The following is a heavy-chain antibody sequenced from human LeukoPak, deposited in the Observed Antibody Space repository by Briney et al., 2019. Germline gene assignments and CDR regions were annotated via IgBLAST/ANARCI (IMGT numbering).Heavy chain of an antibody. J-gene: IGHJ4*02. CDR2: ISGSGGST. CDR3: AKDRVGATRGDY. V-gene: IGHV3-23*01. Sequence: GASLRLSCAASGFTFSSYAMSWVRQAPGKGLEWVSAISGSGGSTYYADSVKGRFTISRDNSKNTLYLQMNSLRAEDTAVYYCAKDRVGATRGDYWGQGTLVTVSS. CDR1: GFTFSSYA. D-gene: IGHD1-26*01.